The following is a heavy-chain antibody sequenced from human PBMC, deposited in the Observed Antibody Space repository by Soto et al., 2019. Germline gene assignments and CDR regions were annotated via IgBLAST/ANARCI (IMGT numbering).Heavy chain of an antibody. CDR3: ARLHSMVRGVTKPPVGYYYYYGMDV. J-gene: IGHJ6*02. Sequence: SETLSLTCTVSGGSMSSRSDYWGWISKPPGKGLEWIGSIYYSGSTYHNPSLKSRVTISVDTSKNQFSLKLSSVTAADTAVYYCARLHSMVRGVTKPPVGYYYYYGMDVWGQGTTVTVSS. V-gene: IGHV4-39*01. CDR1: GGSMSSRSDY. D-gene: IGHD3-10*01. CDR2: IYYSGST.